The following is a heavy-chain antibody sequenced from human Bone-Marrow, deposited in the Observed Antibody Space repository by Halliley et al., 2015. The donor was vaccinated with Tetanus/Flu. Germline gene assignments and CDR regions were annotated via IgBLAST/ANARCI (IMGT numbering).Heavy chain of an antibody. CDR1: GFTFSSYA. D-gene: IGHD2-2*01. CDR3: AKRNYCSSSTCCFDY. V-gene: IGHV3-23*01. CDR2: ISGSGDNT. Sequence: SLRLSCAASGFTFSSYAMSWVRQAPGKGLEWVSLISGSGDNTYFADSVKGRFTISRDNSKNTPYLQMNSLRAEDAAVYYCAKRNYCSSSTCCFDYWGQGTLVTVSS. J-gene: IGHJ4*02.